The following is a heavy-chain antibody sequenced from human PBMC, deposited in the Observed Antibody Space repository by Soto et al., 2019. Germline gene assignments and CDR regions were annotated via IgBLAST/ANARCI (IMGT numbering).Heavy chain of an antibody. CDR1: GFTFSSYD. V-gene: IGHV3-13*01. D-gene: IGHD3-3*01. CDR2: IGTAGDT. J-gene: IGHJ4*02. Sequence: EVQLVESGGGLVQPGGSLRLSCAASGFTFSSYDMHWVRQATGKGLEWVSAIGTAGDTYYPGSVKGRFTISRENAKNSLYLQMDSLRAEDTAVYYCARVWSDYSGADYWGQGTLVTVSS. CDR3: ARVWSDYSGADY.